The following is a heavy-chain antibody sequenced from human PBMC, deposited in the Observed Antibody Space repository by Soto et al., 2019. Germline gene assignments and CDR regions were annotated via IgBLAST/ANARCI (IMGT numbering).Heavy chain of an antibody. CDR3: AHRRSTMVRGVDWFDP. V-gene: IGHV2-5*02. Sequence: EWLALIYWDDDKRYSPSLKSRLTITKDTSKNQVVLTMTNMDPVDTATYYCAHRRSTMVRGVDWFDPWGQGTLVTVSS. D-gene: IGHD3-10*01. J-gene: IGHJ5*02. CDR2: IYWDDDK.